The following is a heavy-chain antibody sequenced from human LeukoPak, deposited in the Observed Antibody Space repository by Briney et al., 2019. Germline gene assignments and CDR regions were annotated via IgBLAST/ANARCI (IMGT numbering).Heavy chain of an antibody. V-gene: IGHV1-18*01. CDR2: VSPSHTTR. Sequence: ASVKLSCKASGYTFRQYSIRWVRQAPGKGFEWMGWVSPSHTTRVYAQEFQGRVTMTADTNTNTVSMELRSLRFDDTAVYFCARDYILPLETDNGDGFAIWGQGTVVTVSS. D-gene: IGHD3-3*02. CDR1: GYTFRQYS. J-gene: IGHJ3*02. CDR3: ARDYILPLETDNGDGFAI.